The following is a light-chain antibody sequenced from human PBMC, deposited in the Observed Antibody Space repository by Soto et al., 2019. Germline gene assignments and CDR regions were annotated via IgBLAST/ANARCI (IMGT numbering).Light chain of an antibody. V-gene: IGKV1-5*01. CDR3: QHRET. CDR2: EAS. Sequence: DIQLTQSPSTLSASIGDRVTITCRASQSLSRWLAWYQQRPGKAPKLLIYEASNLQNGVPSRFRGSASGTAFALTISSLQPVDVATYYCQHRETVGQGTKVEV. J-gene: IGKJ1*01. CDR1: QSLSRW.